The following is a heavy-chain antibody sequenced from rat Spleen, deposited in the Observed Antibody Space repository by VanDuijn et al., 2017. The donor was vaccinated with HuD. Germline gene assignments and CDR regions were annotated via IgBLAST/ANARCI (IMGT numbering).Heavy chain of an antibody. CDR3: TRELPGYNGMGYYVMDA. CDR2: ISSGGGDS. CDR1: GFTFRNHD. Sequence: EVQLVESDGGLVQPGRSLKLSCTASGFTFRNHDMAWVRQVPTKGLEWIASISSGGGDSFYRDSVKGRFTISRDNAKSTLYLQMNSLRSEDTATYYCTRELPGYNGMGYYVMDAWGQGASVTVSS. D-gene: IGHD1-4*01. V-gene: IGHV5S23*01. J-gene: IGHJ4*01.